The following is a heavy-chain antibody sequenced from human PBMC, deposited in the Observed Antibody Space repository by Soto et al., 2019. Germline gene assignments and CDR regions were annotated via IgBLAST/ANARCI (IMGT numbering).Heavy chain of an antibody. D-gene: IGHD5-12*01. CDR1: GFAFSNYY. Sequence: PGGSLRLSCAASGFAFSNYYMGWVRQAPGKGLERVSTIATAGNTYSPDSVKGRFTISRENAKNSLYLQMNSLRAEDTAVYYCAREARWNSGYEDYYYYGMDVWGQGTTVTVSS. CDR3: AREARWNSGYEDYYYYGMDV. V-gene: IGHV3-13*01. J-gene: IGHJ6*02. CDR2: IATAGNT.